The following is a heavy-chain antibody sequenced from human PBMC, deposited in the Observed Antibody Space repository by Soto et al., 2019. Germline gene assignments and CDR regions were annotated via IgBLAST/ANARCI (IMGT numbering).Heavy chain of an antibody. D-gene: IGHD4-17*01. CDR3: TRASVHRLFYGPYPTGSNY. CDR2: ISAYNGNT. J-gene: IGHJ4*02. Sequence: VASVTVSLVSSGCTSTSSGISWVRQASAPGLAWMGWISAYNGNTHYAKKLQGRVTMTTDTSTSTAYMELRSLRSDDTAGYYSTRASVHRLFYGPYPTGSNYWGQGALVTVSS. CDR1: GCTSTSSG. V-gene: IGHV1-18*04.